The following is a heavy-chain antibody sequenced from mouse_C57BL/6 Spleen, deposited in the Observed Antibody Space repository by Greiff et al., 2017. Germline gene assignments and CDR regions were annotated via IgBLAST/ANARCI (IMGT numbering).Heavy chain of an antibody. CDR2: ISSGSSTI. CDR1: GFTFSDYG. J-gene: IGHJ3*01. Sequence: EVQGVESGGGLVKPGGSLKLSCAASGFTFSDYGMHWVRQAPEKGLEWVAYISSGSSTIYYADTVTGRFTISRDNAKNTLFLQMTSLRSEDTAMYYCARPRHGSSLAWFAYWGQGTLVTVSA. D-gene: IGHD1-1*01. V-gene: IGHV5-17*01. CDR3: ARPRHGSSLAWFAY.